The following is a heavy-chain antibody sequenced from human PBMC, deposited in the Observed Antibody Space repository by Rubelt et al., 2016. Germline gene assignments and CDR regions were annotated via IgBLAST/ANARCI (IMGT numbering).Heavy chain of an antibody. CDR1: GFTFGGYS. CDR2: ISSSSSLI. J-gene: IGHJ3*02. CDR3: ARAYSSSAGRDAFDI. Sequence: VRPGGSLRLSCAASGFTFGGYSMNWLRQAPGKGLEWVSYISSSSSLIYYADSVKGRFTISRDNAKNSLYLQMNSLRPEDTAVYYCARAYSSSAGRDAFDIWGQGTMVTVSS. D-gene: IGHD6-13*01. V-gene: IGHV3-48*04.